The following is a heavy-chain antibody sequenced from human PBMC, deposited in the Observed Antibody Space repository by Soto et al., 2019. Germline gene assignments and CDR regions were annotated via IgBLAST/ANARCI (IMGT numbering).Heavy chain of an antibody. Sequence: GASVNVSCKASGYTFTSYGISWVRQAPGQGLEWMGWISAYNGNTNYAQKLQGRVTMTTDTSTSTAYMELRSLRSDDTAVYYCARVPLDCSSTSCYSYGMDVWGQGTTVTVSS. J-gene: IGHJ6*02. D-gene: IGHD2-2*01. CDR1: GYTFTSYG. CDR2: ISAYNGNT. V-gene: IGHV1-18*01. CDR3: ARVPLDCSSTSCYSYGMDV.